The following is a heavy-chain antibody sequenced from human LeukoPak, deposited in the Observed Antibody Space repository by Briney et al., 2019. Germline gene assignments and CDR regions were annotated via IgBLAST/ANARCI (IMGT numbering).Heavy chain of an antibody. V-gene: IGHV3-33*01. J-gene: IGHJ6*02. CDR1: GFTFSSYG. Sequence: GGSLRLSCAASGFTFSSYGMHWVRQAPGKGLEWVAVIWYDGSNKYYADSVKGRLTISRDNSKNTLYLQMNSLRAEDTAVYYCARDYYGSGSYFLHYGMDVWGQGTTVTVSS. CDR3: ARDYYGSGSYFLHYGMDV. CDR2: IWYDGSNK. D-gene: IGHD3-10*01.